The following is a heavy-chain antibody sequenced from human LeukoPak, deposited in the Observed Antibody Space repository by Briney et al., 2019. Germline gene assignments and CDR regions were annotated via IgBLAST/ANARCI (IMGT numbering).Heavy chain of an antibody. CDR2: IYTSGST. CDR1: GGSINSVSYY. Sequence: SQTLSLTCTVSGGSINSVSYYWSWIRQPAGKGLEWIGRIYTSGSTNYNPSLKSRVIISVDTSNNQFSLELSSVTAADTAVYYCAREDRYCSGGSCYSWGQGTLVTVSS. D-gene: IGHD2-15*01. CDR3: AREDRYCSGGSCYS. V-gene: IGHV4-61*02. J-gene: IGHJ4*02.